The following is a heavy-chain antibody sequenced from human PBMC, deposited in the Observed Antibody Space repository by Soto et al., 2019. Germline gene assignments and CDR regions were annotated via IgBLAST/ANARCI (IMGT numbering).Heavy chain of an antibody. V-gene: IGHV4-39*07. J-gene: IGHJ6*03. CDR2: IYYSGST. Sequence: SETLSLTCTVSGGSISSSSYYWGWIRQPPGKGLEWIGSIYYSGSTYYNPSLKSRVTISVDTSKNQFSLKLSSVTAADTAVYYCARVTGGYCTNGVCYLGYYYYMDVWGKGTTVTVSS. CDR1: GGSISSSSYY. D-gene: IGHD2-8*01. CDR3: ARVTGGYCTNGVCYLGYYYYMDV.